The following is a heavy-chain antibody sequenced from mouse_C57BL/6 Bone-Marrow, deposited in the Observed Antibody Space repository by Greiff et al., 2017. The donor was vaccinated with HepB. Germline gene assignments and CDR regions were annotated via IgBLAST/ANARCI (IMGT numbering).Heavy chain of an antibody. CDR1: GFTFSSYA. D-gene: IGHD1-1*01. J-gene: IGHJ3*01. CDR2: ISSGGDYI. CDR3: TRERVFITTVEKESGFAY. V-gene: IGHV5-9-1*02. Sequence: EVMLVESGEGLVKPGGSLKLSCAASGFTFSSYAMSWVRQTPEKRLEWVAYISSGGDYIYYADTVKGRFTISRDNARNTLYLQMSSLKSEDTAMYYCTRERVFITTVEKESGFAYWGQGTLVTVSA.